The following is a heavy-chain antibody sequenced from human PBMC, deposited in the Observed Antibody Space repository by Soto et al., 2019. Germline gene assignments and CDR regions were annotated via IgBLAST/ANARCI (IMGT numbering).Heavy chain of an antibody. CDR1: GFSLSTSGVG. CDR3: AHSRSYYYDSSGYSPFDY. D-gene: IGHD3-22*01. Sequence: QITLKESDPTLVKPTQTLTLTCTFSGFSLSTSGVGVGWICQPPGKALEWLALIYWDDDKRYSPSLKSRLTIAKDTSKNQVVLTMTNMDPVDTATYYCAHSRSYYYDSSGYSPFDYWGQGTLVTVSS. J-gene: IGHJ4*02. CDR2: IYWDDDK. V-gene: IGHV2-5*02.